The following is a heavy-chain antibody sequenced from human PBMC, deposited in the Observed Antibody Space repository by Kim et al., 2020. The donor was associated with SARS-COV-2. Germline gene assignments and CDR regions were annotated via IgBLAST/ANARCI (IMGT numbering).Heavy chain of an antibody. CDR2: MNAETGNT. CDR3: ARRAEDYGSGAYEYFDF. Sequence: ASVKVSCKTSGYSFMKHDINWVRQVSGQGLEWMGWMNAETGNTGIAQKFQGRVTMTKDTSITTAYLELSRLAFDDTAEYYCARRAEDYGSGAYEYFDFWGQGSLVTVSS. CDR1: GYSFMKHD. J-gene: IGHJ4*02. V-gene: IGHV1-8*01. D-gene: IGHD3-10*01.